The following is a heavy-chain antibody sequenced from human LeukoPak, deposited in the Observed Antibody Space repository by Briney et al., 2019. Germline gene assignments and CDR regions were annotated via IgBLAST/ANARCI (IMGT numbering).Heavy chain of an antibody. Sequence: PPLVNPTQTLTLTCTFSGFSLHTSGVGVGWIRQPPGKALEWLALIYWDDDKRYSPSLKSRLTITKDTSKNQVVLTMTNMDPVDTATYYCARTYNINWYAYWGQGTLVTVSS. CDR3: ARTYNINWYAY. J-gene: IGHJ5*01. CDR2: IYWDDDK. D-gene: IGHD1-14*01. V-gene: IGHV2-5*02. CDR1: GFSLHTSGVG.